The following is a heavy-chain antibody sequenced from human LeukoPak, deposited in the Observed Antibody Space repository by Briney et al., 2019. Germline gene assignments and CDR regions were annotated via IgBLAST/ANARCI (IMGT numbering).Heavy chain of an antibody. CDR2: ISYDGINK. CDR1: GLSFSAYG. V-gene: IGHV3-30*18. D-gene: IGHD2-2*01. CDR3: ANHFACGSTSCPPFDS. J-gene: IGHJ4*02. Sequence: GGSLRLSCAASGLSFSAYGMHWVRQAPGKGLEWVAVISYDGINKYYADPVKGRFTISRDNSNNTLFLQMNSLRVEDTAVYYCANHFACGSTSCPPFDSWGQGTLVTVSS.